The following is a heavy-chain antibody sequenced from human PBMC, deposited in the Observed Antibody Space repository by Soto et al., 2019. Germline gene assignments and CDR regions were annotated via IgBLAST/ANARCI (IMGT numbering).Heavy chain of an antibody. CDR2: IYTSGST. D-gene: IGHD3-10*01. J-gene: IGHJ4*02. CDR3: ARGLGRYGSSVYFDY. V-gene: IGHV4-4*07. Sequence: QVQLQESGPGLVKPSETLSLTCTVSGGSISSYYWSWIRQPAGKGLEWIGRIYTSGSTNYNPSLKSRVTMSVDASKNQFSLKLSSVTAADTAVYYCARGLGRYGSSVYFDYWGQGTLVTVSS. CDR1: GGSISSYY.